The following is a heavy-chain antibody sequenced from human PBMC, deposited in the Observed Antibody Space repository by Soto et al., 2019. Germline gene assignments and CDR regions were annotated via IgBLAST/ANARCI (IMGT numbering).Heavy chain of an antibody. D-gene: IGHD3-10*01. V-gene: IGHV4-34*01. CDR3: ARGYGGPTNDY. J-gene: IGHJ4*02. Sequence: QVQLQQWGAGLLKPSETLSLTCAVYGGSFSGYYWSWIRQPPGKGLEWIGEINHSGSTNYNPSLKSRVTISADTSKNQFSLKLSSVTAADTAVYYCARGYGGPTNDYWGQGTLVTVSS. CDR2: INHSGST. CDR1: GGSFSGYY.